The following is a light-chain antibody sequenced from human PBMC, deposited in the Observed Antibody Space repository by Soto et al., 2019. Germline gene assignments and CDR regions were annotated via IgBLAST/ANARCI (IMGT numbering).Light chain of an antibody. CDR3: QQYGGSPQT. J-gene: IGKJ1*01. CDR2: GAS. Sequence: EVVLYQSPATLSLSTGERATLSCRASESVRSSYLAWYQQKPGQAPRLLMYGASSRATGIPDRFSGSGSGTDFTLTISRLEPEDFVVYYCQQYGGSPQTFGQGTKVDIK. CDR1: ESVRSSY. V-gene: IGKV3-20*01.